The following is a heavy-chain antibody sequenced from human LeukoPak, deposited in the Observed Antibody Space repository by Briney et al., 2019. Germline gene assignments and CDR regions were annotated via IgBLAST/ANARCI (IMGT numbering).Heavy chain of an antibody. V-gene: IGHV3-30*04. Sequence: PGGSLRLSCAVSGFTFSDYSMHWVRQAPDKGLEWVAVISHDGSKKYYADFVEGRFTISRDNSENTLYLQMNSLRAEDTAVYYCAKDWKYYYASGSFFPDYRGQGTLVTDSS. CDR3: AKDWKYYYASGSFFPDY. J-gene: IGHJ4*02. CDR1: GFTFSDYS. CDR2: ISHDGSKK. D-gene: IGHD3-10*01.